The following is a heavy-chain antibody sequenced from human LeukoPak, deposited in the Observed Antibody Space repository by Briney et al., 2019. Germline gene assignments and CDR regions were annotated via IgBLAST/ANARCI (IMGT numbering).Heavy chain of an antibody. CDR3: ARVDPMVRGDIYYYYYYYMDV. V-gene: IGHV4-59*01. D-gene: IGHD3-10*01. Sequence: SETLSLTCTVSGGSISSYYWSWIRQPPGKGLEWIGYIYYSGSTNYNPSLKSRVTISVDTSKNQFSLKLSSVTAADTAVYYCARVDPMVRGDIYYYYYYYMDVWGKGTTVTISS. CDR2: IYYSGST. J-gene: IGHJ6*03. CDR1: GGSISSYY.